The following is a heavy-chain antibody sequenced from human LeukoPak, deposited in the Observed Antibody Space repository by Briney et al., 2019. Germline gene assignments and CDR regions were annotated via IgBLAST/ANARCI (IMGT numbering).Heavy chain of an antibody. V-gene: IGHV1-69*13. CDR3: ARAGAIYYGSGSYYNVDY. CDR2: IIPIFGTA. CDR1: GGTFSSYA. Sequence: SVKVSCKASGGTFSSYAISWVRQAPGQGLEWMGGIIPIFGTANYAQKFQGRVTITADESTSTAYMELGSLRSEDTAVYYCARAGAIYYGSGSYYNVDYWGQGTLVTVSS. J-gene: IGHJ4*02. D-gene: IGHD3-10*01.